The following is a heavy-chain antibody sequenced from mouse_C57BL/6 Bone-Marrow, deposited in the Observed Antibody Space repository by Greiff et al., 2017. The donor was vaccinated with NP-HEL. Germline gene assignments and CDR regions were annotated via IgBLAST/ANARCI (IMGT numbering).Heavy chain of an antibody. V-gene: IGHV1-39*01. CDR1: GYSFTDYN. CDR2: INPNYGTT. Sequence: VQLKESGPELVKPGASVKISCKASGYSFTDYNMNWVKQSNGKSLEWIGVINPNYGTTSYNQKFKGKATLTVDQSSSTAYMQLKSLTSDDSAVYYCARSGGMDYPYYFDYWGQGTTLTVSS. J-gene: IGHJ2*01. D-gene: IGHD5-5*01. CDR3: ARSGGMDYPYYFDY.